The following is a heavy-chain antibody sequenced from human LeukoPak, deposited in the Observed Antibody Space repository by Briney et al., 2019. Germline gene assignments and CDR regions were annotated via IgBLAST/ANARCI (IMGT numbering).Heavy chain of an antibody. J-gene: IGHJ4*02. CDR1: GFTFSSYS. CDR3: ASGAAAMADY. CDR2: ISSSSSYI. D-gene: IGHD5-18*01. Sequence: PGGSLRLSCAASGFTFSSYSMNWVRQAPGKGLEWVSSISSSSSYIYYADSVKGRFTISRDNAKNSLYLQMNSLRVEDTAVYYCASGAAAMADYWGQGTLVTVSS. V-gene: IGHV3-21*01.